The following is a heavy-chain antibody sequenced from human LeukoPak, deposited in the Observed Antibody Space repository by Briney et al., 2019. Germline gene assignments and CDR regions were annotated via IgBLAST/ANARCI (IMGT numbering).Heavy chain of an antibody. CDR1: GFIFSDYK. J-gene: IGHJ4*02. CDR2: ISSSSSYI. D-gene: IGHD3-22*01. V-gene: IGHV3-21*01. Sequence: KSGGSLRLSCAASGFIFSDYKFHWVRQAPGKGLEWVSSISSSSSYIYYADSVKGRFTISRDNAKNSLYLQMNSLRAEDTAVYYCARDVYYYDSSGYYYSHYFDYWGQGTLVTVSS. CDR3: ARDVYYYDSSGYYYSHYFDY.